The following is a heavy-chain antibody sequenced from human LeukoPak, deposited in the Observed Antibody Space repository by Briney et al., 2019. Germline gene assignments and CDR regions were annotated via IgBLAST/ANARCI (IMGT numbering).Heavy chain of an antibody. Sequence: GGSLRLSCAASGFTFSDYCMSWIRQAPGKGLEWVSYISSSGSTIYYADSVKGRFTIPRDNAKNSLYLQMNSLRAEDTAVYYCARRGGSGSYYNLFDYWGQGTLVTVSS. CDR1: GFTFSDYC. V-gene: IGHV3-11*01. J-gene: IGHJ4*02. CDR2: ISSSGSTI. D-gene: IGHD3-10*01. CDR3: ARRGGSGSYYNLFDY.